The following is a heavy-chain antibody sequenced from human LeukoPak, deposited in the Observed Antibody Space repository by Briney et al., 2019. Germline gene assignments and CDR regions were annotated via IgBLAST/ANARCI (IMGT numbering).Heavy chain of an antibody. V-gene: IGHV4-34*01. D-gene: IGHD3-10*01. Sequence: SETLSLTCAVYGGSFSGYYWSWIRQPPGKGLEWIGEINHSGSTNYNPSLKSRVTISVDTSKNQFSLKLSSVTAADTAVYYCARYGSGSYYNAQFDYWGQGTLVTVSS. J-gene: IGHJ4*02. CDR3: ARYGSGSYYNAQFDY. CDR2: INHSGST. CDR1: GGSFSGYY.